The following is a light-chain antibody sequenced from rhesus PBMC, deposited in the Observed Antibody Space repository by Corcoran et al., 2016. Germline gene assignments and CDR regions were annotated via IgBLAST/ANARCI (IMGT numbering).Light chain of an antibody. J-gene: IGKJ2*01. CDR2: TAS. CDR3: QQYSSSPYS. V-gene: IGKV1-22*01. Sequence: DIQMTQSPSSLSASVGDTVTITCRASQSIRSWLAWYQQKPGKAPKLLNYTASSLQSGVPSRFSGIGAGTAFTLTISSLQSEDFATYYCQQYSSSPYSFGQGTKVEIK. CDR1: QSIRSW.